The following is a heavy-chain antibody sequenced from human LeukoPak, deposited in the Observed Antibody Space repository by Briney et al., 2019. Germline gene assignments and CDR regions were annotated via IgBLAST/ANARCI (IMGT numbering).Heavy chain of an antibody. CDR2: INDDGSDT. CDR3: ARESYYGSGRWEKNYYYGMDV. D-gene: IGHD3-10*01. J-gene: IGHJ6*02. V-gene: IGHV3-74*01. CDR1: GFTFKLYW. Sequence: QSGGSLRLSCAASGFTFKLYWMHWVRQVPGKRPVWVSRINDDGSDTIYADSVRGRFTISRDNSKNTLYLQMNSLRVEDTAVYYCARESYYGSGRWEKNYYYGMDVWGQGTTVTVSS.